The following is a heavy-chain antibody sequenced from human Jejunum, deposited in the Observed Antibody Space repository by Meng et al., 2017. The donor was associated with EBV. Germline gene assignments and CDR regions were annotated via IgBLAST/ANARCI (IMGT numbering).Heavy chain of an antibody. CDR3: AKLTRA. Sequence: EGQLVESGGGLVKSEGSLRLSCAASGFTFNSHTMSWVRQAPGKGLEWVSAITDSGGSTYYTDSVKGRFTISRDNSKNTLYLQMNSLRAEDTAVYYCAKLTRAWGQGTLVTVSS. CDR2: ITDSGGST. J-gene: IGHJ5*02. CDR1: GFTFNSHT. V-gene: IGHV3-23*04.